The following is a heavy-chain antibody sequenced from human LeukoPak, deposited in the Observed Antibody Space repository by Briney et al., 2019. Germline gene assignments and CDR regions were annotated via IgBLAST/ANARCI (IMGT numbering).Heavy chain of an antibody. D-gene: IGHD3-22*01. CDR3: ATYDSSGYY. V-gene: IGHV3-48*02. CDR2: ISSGSSNI. J-gene: IGHJ4*02. Sequence: PGGSLRLSCAASGFTFSSYSTNWVRQAPGKGLEWVSYISSGSSNIHYADSVKGRFTISRDNAKNSLYLQMNSLRDEDTAVYYCATYDSSGYYWGQGTLVTVSS. CDR1: GFTFSSYS.